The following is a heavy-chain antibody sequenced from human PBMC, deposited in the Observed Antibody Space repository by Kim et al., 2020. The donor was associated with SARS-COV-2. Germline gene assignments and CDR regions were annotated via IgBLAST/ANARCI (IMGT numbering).Heavy chain of an antibody. Sequence: SVKGRITISRDNAKNSLYLQMNSLRAEDTAVYYCARDGFGYSSGWYDFDYWGQGTLVTVSS. CDR3: ARDGFGYSSGWYDFDY. D-gene: IGHD6-19*01. J-gene: IGHJ4*02. V-gene: IGHV3-21*01.